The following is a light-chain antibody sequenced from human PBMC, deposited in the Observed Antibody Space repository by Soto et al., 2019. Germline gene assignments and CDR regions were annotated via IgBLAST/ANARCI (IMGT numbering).Light chain of an antibody. Sequence: EIVLTQSPGTLSLSPGERATLSCRASQSVSSSYLAWYQQKPGQALRLLISVASSRATGIPVRFSGSGSGPDLALTISRLEPEDFAVYYCQQYGGSPPCTLGPGTKVDIK. J-gene: IGKJ3*01. CDR2: VAS. CDR1: QSVSSSY. CDR3: QQYGGSPPCT. V-gene: IGKV3-20*01.